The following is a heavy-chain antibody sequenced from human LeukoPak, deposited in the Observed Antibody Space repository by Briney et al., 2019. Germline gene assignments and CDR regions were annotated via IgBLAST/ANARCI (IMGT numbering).Heavy chain of an antibody. J-gene: IGHJ4*02. CDR3: ARGGSWYYFDY. Sequence: ASVKVSCKASGYTFSSNYIHWVRQGPGQRLEWMGIIHPSGGTTSYPQKFQGRVTMTRDTSTRTVYMELSSLRSDDTAVYYCARGGSWYYFDYWGQGTLVTVSS. CDR2: IHPSGGTT. D-gene: IGHD2-15*01. V-gene: IGHV1-46*01. CDR1: GYTFSSNY.